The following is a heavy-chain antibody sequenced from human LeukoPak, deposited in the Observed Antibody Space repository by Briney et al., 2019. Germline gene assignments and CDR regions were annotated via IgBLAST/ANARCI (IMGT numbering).Heavy chain of an antibody. J-gene: IGHJ3*02. CDR1: GFTFSSYG. CDR3: ARRWLQSYAFDI. CDR2: IRYDGSNK. D-gene: IGHD5-24*01. Sequence: GGSLRLSCAASGFTFSSYGMHWVRQAPGKGLEWVAFIRYDGSNKYYGDSVKGRFTISRDNAKKSLYLQMNSLRAEDTAVYYCARRWLQSYAFDIWGQGTMVTVSS. V-gene: IGHV3-30*02.